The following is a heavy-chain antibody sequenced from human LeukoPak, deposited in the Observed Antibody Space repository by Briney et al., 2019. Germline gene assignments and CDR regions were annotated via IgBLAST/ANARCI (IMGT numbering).Heavy chain of an antibody. CDR1: GGSFSGYY. Sequence: PSETLSLTCAVYGGSFSGYYWSWIRQPPGKGLEWIGEINHSGSTNYNPSLKSRVTISVDTSKNQFSLKLSSVTAADTAVYYCARAPHRDYGSGSYYNDFVYWGQGTLVTVSS. CDR3: ARAPHRDYGSGSYYNDFVY. J-gene: IGHJ4*02. V-gene: IGHV4-34*01. CDR2: INHSGST. D-gene: IGHD3-10*01.